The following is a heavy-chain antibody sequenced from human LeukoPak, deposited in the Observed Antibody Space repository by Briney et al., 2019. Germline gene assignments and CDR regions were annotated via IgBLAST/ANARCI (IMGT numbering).Heavy chain of an antibody. CDR2: INHSGST. V-gene: IGHV4-34*01. J-gene: IGHJ4*02. CDR3: AREEGSSYGYVDY. Sequence: MTGGSLRLSCAASGFTVSSNYMSWVRQPPGKGLEWIGEINHSGSTNYNPSLKSRVTISVDTSKNQFSLKLSSVTAADTAVYYCAREEGSSYGYVDYWGQGTLVTVSS. D-gene: IGHD5-18*01. CDR1: GFTVSSNY.